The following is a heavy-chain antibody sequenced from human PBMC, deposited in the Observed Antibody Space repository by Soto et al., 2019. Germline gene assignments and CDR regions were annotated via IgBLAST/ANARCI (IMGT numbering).Heavy chain of an antibody. V-gene: IGHV3-30*18. D-gene: IGHD4-17*01. CDR1: GFTFSSYG. CDR2: ISYDGSNK. Sequence: QVQLVESGGGVVQPGRSLRLSCAASGFTFSSYGMHWVRQAPGKGLEWVAVISYDGSNKYYADSVKGRFTISRDNSKNTLYLQMNSLRAEDTAVYYCAKEADDYGDYVFDLWGRGTLVTVSS. CDR3: AKEADDYGDYVFDL. J-gene: IGHJ2*01.